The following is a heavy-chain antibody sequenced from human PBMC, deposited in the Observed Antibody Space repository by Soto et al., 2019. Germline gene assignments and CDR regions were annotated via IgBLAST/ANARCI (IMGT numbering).Heavy chain of an antibody. D-gene: IGHD2-2*01. Sequence: SQTLSLTCAISGDSVSSNSAAWNWIRQSPSRGLEWLGRTYYRSKWYNDYAVSVKSRITISPDTSKNQFSLQLNSVTPEDTAVYYCARDRAFGTAAMYYFDYWGQGTLVTVSS. V-gene: IGHV6-1*01. CDR2: TYYRSKWYN. CDR1: GDSVSSNSAA. CDR3: ARDRAFGTAAMYYFDY. J-gene: IGHJ4*02.